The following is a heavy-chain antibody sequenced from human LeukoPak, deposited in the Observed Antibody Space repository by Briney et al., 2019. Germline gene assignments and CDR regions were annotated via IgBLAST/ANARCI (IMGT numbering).Heavy chain of an antibody. Sequence: PGGSLRLSCAASGFTFSSYAMHWVRQAPGKGLEWVAVISYDGSNKYYADSVKGRFTISRDNSKNTLYLQMNSLRAEDTAVYYCAKDPNYYDSDGMDVWGQGTTVTVSS. D-gene: IGHD3-22*01. J-gene: IGHJ6*02. V-gene: IGHV3-30-3*01. CDR1: GFTFSSYA. CDR3: AKDPNYYDSDGMDV. CDR2: ISYDGSNK.